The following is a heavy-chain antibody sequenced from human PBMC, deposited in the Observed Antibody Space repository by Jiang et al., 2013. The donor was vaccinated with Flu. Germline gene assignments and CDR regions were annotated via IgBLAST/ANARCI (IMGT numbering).Heavy chain of an antibody. J-gene: IGHJ6*02. Sequence: VQLVESGGGVVQPGRSLRLSCEASGFPFRSYSMHWVRQAPGKGLEWVSYISSRGSTIYYADSVKGRFTISRDNAKNSLYLQMNGLRAEDTAVYYCARETSDQKPEVELGPLSMDVWGQGTTVTVSS. D-gene: IGHD7-27*01. CDR2: ISSRGSTI. CDR3: ARETSDQKPEVELGPLSMDV. CDR1: GFPFRSYS. V-gene: IGHV3-48*04.